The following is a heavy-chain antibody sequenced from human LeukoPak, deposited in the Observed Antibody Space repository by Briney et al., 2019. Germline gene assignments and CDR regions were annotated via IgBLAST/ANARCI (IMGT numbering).Heavy chain of an antibody. CDR3: TQSGSYDY. Sequence: PGGSLRLSCTASGFNFGDYAMSWVRQAPGKGLEWVSLIRRKAYGGTTEYAASVKGRFTISRDDSKSIAYLQMNSLKTEDTAVYYCTQSGSYDYWGQGTLVTVSS. D-gene: IGHD1-26*01. J-gene: IGHJ4*02. CDR2: IRRKAYGGTT. V-gene: IGHV3-49*04. CDR1: GFNFGDYA.